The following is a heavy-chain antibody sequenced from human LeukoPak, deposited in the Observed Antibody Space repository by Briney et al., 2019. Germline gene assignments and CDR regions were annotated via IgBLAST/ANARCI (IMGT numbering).Heavy chain of an antibody. D-gene: IGHD6-13*01. Sequence: ASVKVSCKASGYTFTSYGISWVRQAPGQGLEWMGWISAYNGNTNYAQKLQGRVTMTRNTSISTAYMELSSLRSEDTAVYYCARGVSSSWYWDSQTTGAFDSWGQGTLVTVSS. CDR3: ARGVSSSWYWDSQTTGAFDS. J-gene: IGHJ4*02. CDR1: GYTFTSYG. CDR2: ISAYNGNT. V-gene: IGHV1-18*01.